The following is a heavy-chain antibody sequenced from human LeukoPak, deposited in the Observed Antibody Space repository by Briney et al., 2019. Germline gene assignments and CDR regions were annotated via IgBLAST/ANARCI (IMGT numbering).Heavy chain of an antibody. CDR1: GFNFSTYW. V-gene: IGHV3-7*03. CDR3: AKVREYYDSSGYHY. J-gene: IGHJ4*02. CDR2: IKQDGSEG. Sequence: AGGSLRLSCAASGFNFSTYWMSWVRQAPGKGLEWVANIKQDGSEGFYVDSVKGRFTISRDNSKNTLYLQMNSLRAEDTAVYYCAKVREYYDSSGYHYWGQGTLVTVSS. D-gene: IGHD3-22*01.